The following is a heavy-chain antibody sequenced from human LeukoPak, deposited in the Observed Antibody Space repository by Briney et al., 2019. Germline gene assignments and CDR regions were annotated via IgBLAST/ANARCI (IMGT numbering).Heavy chain of an antibody. J-gene: IGHJ5*02. CDR3: ARGRFPHYYGSGSYYNRGNWFDP. Sequence: SETLSLTCAVHGGSFSAYYWSWIRQPPGKGLEWIGEINHSGSTNYNPSLKSRVTISVDTSKNQFSLKLSSVTAADTAVYYCARGRFPHYYGSGSYYNRGNWFDPWGQGTLVTVSS. CDR1: GGSFSAYY. CDR2: INHSGST. D-gene: IGHD3-10*01. V-gene: IGHV4-34*01.